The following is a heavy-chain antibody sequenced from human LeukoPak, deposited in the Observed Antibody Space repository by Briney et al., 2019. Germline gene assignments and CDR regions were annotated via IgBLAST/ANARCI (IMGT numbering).Heavy chain of an antibody. V-gene: IGHV1-18*01. CDR3: ARDPVNSVTPPFDY. CDR1: GYTFTNYG. Sequence: ASVKVSCKASGYTFTNYGISWVRQAPGQGPEWMGWISVYNGNTNYAQKLQGRVTMTTDTSTSTAYMELRSLRSDDTAVYYCARDPVNSVTPPFDYWGQGTLVTVSS. D-gene: IGHD4-11*01. CDR2: ISVYNGNT. J-gene: IGHJ4*02.